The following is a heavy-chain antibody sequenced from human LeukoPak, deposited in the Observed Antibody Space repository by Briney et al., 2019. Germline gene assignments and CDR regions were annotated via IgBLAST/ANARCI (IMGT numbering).Heavy chain of an antibody. J-gene: IGHJ4*02. CDR3: ASLKGDYPSY. Sequence: GGSLRLSCAASGFTFSSYSMNWVRQAPGKGLEWVSSISSSSSYIYYADSVKGRFTISRDNAKNSLYLQMNSLRAEDTAVYYCASLKGDYPSYWGQGTLVTVSA. D-gene: IGHD4-17*01. CDR2: ISSSSSYI. CDR1: GFTFSSYS. V-gene: IGHV3-21*01.